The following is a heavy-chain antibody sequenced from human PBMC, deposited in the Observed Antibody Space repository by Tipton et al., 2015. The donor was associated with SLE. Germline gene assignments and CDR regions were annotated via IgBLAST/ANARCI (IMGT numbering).Heavy chain of an antibody. J-gene: IGHJ4*02. D-gene: IGHD5-24*01. CDR3: ATGGERWLQVGGY. CDR2: VYPSGAT. CDR1: GDSISGGKYH. Sequence: TLSLTCTVSGDSISGGKYHWSWVRQPPGKGLQWIGRVYPSGATDYNSSLKSRLSISVDTSKNQFSLKFSSVTAADTAVYYCATGGERWLQVGGYWGQGTQVTVSP. V-gene: IGHV4-61*02.